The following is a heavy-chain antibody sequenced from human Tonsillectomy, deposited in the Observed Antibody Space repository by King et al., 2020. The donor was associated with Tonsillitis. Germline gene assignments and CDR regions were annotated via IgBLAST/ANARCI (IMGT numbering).Heavy chain of an antibody. CDR1: GYTFTSYG. V-gene: IGHV1-18*01. CDR2: ISAYNGNT. J-gene: IGHJ4*02. D-gene: IGHD4-23*01. CDR3: ARDRGTTVVTPFPFDY. Sequence: VQLVQSGAEVKKPGASVKVSCKASGYTFTSYGISWVRQAPGQGLEWMGWISAYNGNTKYSQNLQGRVTMTTDTSTSTAYMELRSLRSDDTAVYYCARDRGTTVVTPFPFDYWGQGTLVTVSS.